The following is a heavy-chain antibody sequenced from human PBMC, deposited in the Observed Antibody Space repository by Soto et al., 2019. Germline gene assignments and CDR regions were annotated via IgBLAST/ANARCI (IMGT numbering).Heavy chain of an antibody. V-gene: IGHV1-69*01. J-gene: IGHJ4*02. Sequence: QVQLVQSGAAVKKPGYSVKVSCKASGGTFSSYSINWVRHAPGQGLEWMGEIIPIFGTANDAQKFQGRVTITADESTSTAYMELSSLRSEDTAMYYCARTGGVHSGVIVYWGKRTMVTVSS. D-gene: IGHD2-8*02. CDR2: IIPIFGTA. CDR3: ARTGGVHSGVIVY. CDR1: GGTFSSYS.